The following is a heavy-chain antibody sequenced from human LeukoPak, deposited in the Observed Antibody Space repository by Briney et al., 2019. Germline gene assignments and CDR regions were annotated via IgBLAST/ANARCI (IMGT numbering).Heavy chain of an antibody. D-gene: IGHD1/OR15-1a*01. CDR3: ARYRTGLPDY. CDR2: IYYSGST. J-gene: IGHJ4*02. Sequence: SETLSLTCTVSGGSISSSSYYWGWIRQPPGEGLEWIGSIYYSGSTYYNPSLKSRVTISVDTSKNQFSLKLSSVTAADTAVYYCARYRTGLPDYWGQGTLVTVSS. CDR1: GGSISSSSYY. V-gene: IGHV4-39*07.